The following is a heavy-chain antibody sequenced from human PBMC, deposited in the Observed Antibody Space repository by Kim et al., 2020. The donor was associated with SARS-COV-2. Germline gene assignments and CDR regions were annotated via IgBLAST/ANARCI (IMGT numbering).Heavy chain of an antibody. J-gene: IGHJ3*02. CDR3: ARRATDAFDI. D-gene: IGHD1-26*01. Sequence: YIYHADSVKGRFTISRDNAKNSLYLQMNSLRAEDTAVYYCARRATDAFDIWGQGTMVTVSS. CDR2: YI. V-gene: IGHV3-21*01.